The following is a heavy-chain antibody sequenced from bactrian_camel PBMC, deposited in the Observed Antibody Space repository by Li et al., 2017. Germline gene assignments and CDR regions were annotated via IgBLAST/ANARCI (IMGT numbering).Heavy chain of an antibody. V-gene: IGHV3S53*01. D-gene: IGHD3*01. Sequence: HVQLVESGGGSVQAGGSLRLSCAASGYTYSTYCMGWARQAPGKVREGVAAIDFSGSTTYTDSVKDRFTISRDNAKSTVSLQMNSLRTEDTAVYYCGTGYGFDYWGQGTQVTVS. CDR3: GTGYGFDY. CDR1: GYTYSTYC. J-gene: IGHJ6*01. CDR2: IDFSGST.